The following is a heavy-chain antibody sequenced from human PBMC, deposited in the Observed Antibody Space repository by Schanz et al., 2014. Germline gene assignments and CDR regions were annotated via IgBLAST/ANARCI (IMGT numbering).Heavy chain of an antibody. CDR1: GFTFGDYA. Sequence: EVQLLESGGGLVQPGGSLRLSCAASGFTFGDYAMTWVRQAPGKGLEWVSAINTGVNTYYADSVRGRFTMSRDNSKNTLYLQMNSLRAGDAAVYYCARGLIAAAGVAFDYWGQGTLVAVSA. CDR2: INTGVNT. CDR3: ARGLIAAAGVAFDY. V-gene: IGHV3-23*01. J-gene: IGHJ4*02. D-gene: IGHD6-13*01.